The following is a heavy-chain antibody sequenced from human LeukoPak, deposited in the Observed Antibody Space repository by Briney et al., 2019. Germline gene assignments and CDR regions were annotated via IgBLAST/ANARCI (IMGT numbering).Heavy chain of an antibody. D-gene: IGHD1-26*01. CDR1: GFTFGDYA. CDR2: IRSKAYDRTT. Sequence: QSGGSLRLSCTASGFTFGDYAMSWVRQAPGKGLEWVGFIRSKAYDRTTEYAASVRGRFTISRDDSKSIACLQMISLKSEDPAVYYCTREWGGELRPYYYYGMDVWGQGTTVTVSS. CDR3: TREWGGELRPYYYYGMDV. J-gene: IGHJ6*02. V-gene: IGHV3-49*04.